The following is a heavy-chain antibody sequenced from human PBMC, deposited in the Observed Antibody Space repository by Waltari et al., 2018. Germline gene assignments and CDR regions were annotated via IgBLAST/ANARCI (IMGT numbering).Heavy chain of an antibody. Sequence: QVQLVESGGGVVQPGRSLRLSCAASGFTFSSSAMHWVRQAPGKGLEWVAVIWYDGSNKYYADSVKGRFTISRDNSKNTLYLQMNSLRAEDTAVYYCARERTTVTTSHAFDIWGQGTMVTVSS. J-gene: IGHJ3*02. CDR2: IWYDGSNK. D-gene: IGHD4-17*01. CDR3: ARERTTVTTSHAFDI. V-gene: IGHV3-33*01. CDR1: GFTFSSSA.